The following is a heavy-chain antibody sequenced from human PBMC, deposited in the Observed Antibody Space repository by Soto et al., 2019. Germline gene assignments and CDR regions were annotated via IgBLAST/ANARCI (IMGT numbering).Heavy chain of an antibody. CDR1: GYTFTANY. V-gene: IGHV1-2*02. CDR2: INPNSGGT. CDR3: ARADCSSSSCYTDYYYGMFV. J-gene: IGHJ6*02. Sequence: ASVKVSCPPSGYTFTANYIHWVRQAPGQGLEWMGWINPNSGGTNLAQKFQGRVTMTRDTSISTAYMELSRLRSDDTAVYYCARADCSSSSCYTDYYYGMFVCGQGTTVTVYS. D-gene: IGHD2-2*02.